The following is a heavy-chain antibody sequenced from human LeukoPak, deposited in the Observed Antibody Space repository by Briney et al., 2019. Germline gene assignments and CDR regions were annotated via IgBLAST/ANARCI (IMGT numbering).Heavy chain of an antibody. CDR1: GFTFSSYG. CDR2: ISYDGSNK. CDR3: AKASSYSSSWYYFDY. J-gene: IGHJ4*02. V-gene: IGHV3-30*18. Sequence: GGSLRLSCAASGFTFSSYGMHWVRQAPGKGLEWVAVISYDGSNKYYADSVKGRFTISRDNSKSTLYLQMNSLRAEDTAVYYCAKASSYSSSWYYFDYWGQGTLVTVSS. D-gene: IGHD6-13*01.